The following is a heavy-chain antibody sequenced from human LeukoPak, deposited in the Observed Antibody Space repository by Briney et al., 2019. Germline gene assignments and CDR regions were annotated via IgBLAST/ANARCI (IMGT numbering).Heavy chain of an antibody. Sequence: SETLSLTCTVSGGSISSYYWSWIRQPAGKGLEWIGRIYTSGSTNYNPSLKSRVTMSVDTSKNQFSLKLSSVTAADTAVYYCARDFAYNWNYYYYYYMDVWGKGATVTVSS. V-gene: IGHV4-4*07. D-gene: IGHD1-20*01. J-gene: IGHJ6*03. CDR1: GGSISSYY. CDR2: IYTSGST. CDR3: ARDFAYNWNYYYYYYMDV.